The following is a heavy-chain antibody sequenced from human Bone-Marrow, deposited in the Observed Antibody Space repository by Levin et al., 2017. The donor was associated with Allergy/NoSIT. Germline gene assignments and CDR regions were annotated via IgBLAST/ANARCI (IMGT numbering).Heavy chain of an antibody. J-gene: IGHJ3*01. D-gene: IGHD3-22*01. CDR2: VSDYNGNT. CDR1: GYTFSTYD. CDR3: ARDRPDTSSGYFWSSGLDV. V-gene: IGHV1-18*04. Sequence: GESLKISCKASGYTFSTYDITWVRQAPGQGLEWMGWVSDYNGNTIYAQNFQGRVTMTTDTSTSTAYMELRSLRSDDTAIYYCARDRPDTSSGYFWSSGLDVWGQGTRVTVSS.